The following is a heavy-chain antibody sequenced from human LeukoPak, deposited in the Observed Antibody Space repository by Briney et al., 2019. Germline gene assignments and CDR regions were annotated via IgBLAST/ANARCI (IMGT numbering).Heavy chain of an antibody. J-gene: IGHJ6*03. V-gene: IGHV3-23*01. CDR1: GFTFTNHG. CDR3: AKGAEEGVVITAVYYYYMDV. D-gene: IGHD3-22*01. CDR2: ISGSGYNT. Sequence: VGSLRLSCVASGFTFTNHGMCSVCQTPGKGLEWVSTISGSGYNTYYADSVRGRFTISRDSSKSTLFLQMNGLRPEDTAVYYCAKGAEEGVVITAVYYYYMDVWGKGTTDTISS.